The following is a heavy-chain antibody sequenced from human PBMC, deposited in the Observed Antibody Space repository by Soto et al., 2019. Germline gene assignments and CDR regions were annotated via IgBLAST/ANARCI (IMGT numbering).Heavy chain of an antibody. V-gene: IGHV3-23*01. Sequence: PGGSLRLSCAASGFTFSSYAMSWVRQAPGKGLEWVSAISGSGGSTYYADSVKGRFTISRDNSKNTLYLQMNSLRAEDTAVYYCAKDLTHSSGWYDYFDYCGQGTLVTVSS. D-gene: IGHD6-19*01. CDR1: GFTFSSYA. CDR2: ISGSGGST. J-gene: IGHJ4*02. CDR3: AKDLTHSSGWYDYFDY.